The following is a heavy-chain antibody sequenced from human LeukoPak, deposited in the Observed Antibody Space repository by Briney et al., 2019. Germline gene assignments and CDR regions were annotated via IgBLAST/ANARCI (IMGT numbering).Heavy chain of an antibody. CDR2: IYYSGST. D-gene: IGHD6-6*01. V-gene: IGHV4-61*01. Sequence: SETLSLTCTVSGGSVSSGSYYWSWIRQPPGKGLEWIGYIYYSGSTNYNPSLKSRVTISVDTSKNQFSLKLSSVTAADTAVYYCARDGTAARYYYYYYGMDVWGQGTTVTVSS. CDR3: ARDGTAARYYYYYYGMDV. CDR1: GGSVSSGSYY. J-gene: IGHJ6*02.